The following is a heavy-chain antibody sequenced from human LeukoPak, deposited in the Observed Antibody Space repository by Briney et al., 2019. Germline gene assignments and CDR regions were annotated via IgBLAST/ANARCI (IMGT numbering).Heavy chain of an antibody. D-gene: IGHD3-22*01. CDR2: IYYSGST. CDR3: ASYDSSGYYPTDY. J-gene: IGHJ4*02. CDR1: GGSISSYY. V-gene: IGHV4-59*08. Sequence: SSETLSLTCTVSGGSISSYYWSWIRQPPGKGLEWIGYIYYSGSTNYNPSLKSRVTISVDTSKNQFSLKLSSVTAADTAVYYCASYDSSGYYPTDYWGQGTLVTVSS.